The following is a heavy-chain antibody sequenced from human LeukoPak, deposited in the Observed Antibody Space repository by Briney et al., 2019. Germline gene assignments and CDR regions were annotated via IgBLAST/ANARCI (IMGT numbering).Heavy chain of an antibody. CDR1: GFTFRNYV. V-gene: IGHV3-30-3*01. CDR3: AREGYYGSGSPPSLYFDY. D-gene: IGHD3-10*01. J-gene: IGHJ4*02. CDR2: TSSDLNVK. Sequence: GGSLRLSCAASGFTFRNYVIHWVRQAPGKGLEWVAVTSSDLNVKLYADSVKGRFTISRDNSRSTLYLQMNSLRPEDTAIYYCAREGYYGSGSPPSLYFDYWGQRTLVTVSS.